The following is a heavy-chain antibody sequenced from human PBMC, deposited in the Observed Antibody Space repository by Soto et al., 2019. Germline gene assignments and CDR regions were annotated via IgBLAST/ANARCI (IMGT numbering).Heavy chain of an antibody. D-gene: IGHD1-26*01. Sequence: SETLSLTCTVSGGSISTYYWSWIRQPPGKGLEWIGYIYYSGTTNYNPSLKSRVTISVDTSKNQFSLKLSSVTAAYTAVYYCARGKYSGSYYDWFDPWGQGTLVTVSS. CDR2: IYYSGTT. CDR1: GGSISTYY. CDR3: ARGKYSGSYYDWFDP. J-gene: IGHJ5*02. V-gene: IGHV4-59*01.